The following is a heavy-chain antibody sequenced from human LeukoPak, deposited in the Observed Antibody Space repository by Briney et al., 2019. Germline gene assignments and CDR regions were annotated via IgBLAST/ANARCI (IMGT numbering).Heavy chain of an antibody. CDR3: ARLRIVVVPVTLRYYYYMDV. D-gene: IGHD2-2*01. Sequence: GASVKVSCKASGYTFTSYDINWVRQATGQGLEWMGWMNPNSGNTGYAQKFQGRVTMTRNTSISTAYMELSSLRSEDTAVYYCARLRIVVVPVTLRYYYYMDVWGKGTTVTISS. J-gene: IGHJ6*03. CDR1: GYTFTSYD. CDR2: MNPNSGNT. V-gene: IGHV1-8*01.